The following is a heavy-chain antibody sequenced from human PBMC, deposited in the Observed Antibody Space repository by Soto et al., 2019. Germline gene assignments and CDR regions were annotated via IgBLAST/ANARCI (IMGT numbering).Heavy chain of an antibody. CDR2: ISGSGGST. Sequence: GGSLRLSCAASGFTFSSYAMSWVLQAPGKGLEWVSAISGSGGSTYYADSVKGRFTISRDNSKNTLYLQMNSLRAEDTAVYYCAKDRPGGSSGYFVRGAAYYFDYWGQGTLVTVSS. CDR3: AKDRPGGSSGYFVRGAAYYFDY. J-gene: IGHJ4*02. CDR1: GFTFSSYA. D-gene: IGHD6-13*01. V-gene: IGHV3-23*01.